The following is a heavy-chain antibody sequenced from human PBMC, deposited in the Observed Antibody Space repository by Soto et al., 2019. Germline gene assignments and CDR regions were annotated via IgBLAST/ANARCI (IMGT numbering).Heavy chain of an antibody. J-gene: IGHJ5*02. CDR1: GGSISSGGYY. CDR3: ARGYCSSTSCFNP. V-gene: IGHV4-31*03. D-gene: IGHD2-2*01. CDR2: IYYSGST. Sequence: SETLSLACSVSGGSISSGGYYWSWIRQHPGKGLEWIGYIYYSGSTSYNPSLKSRVTISVDTSKNQFSLKLSSVTAADTAVYYCARGYCSSTSCFNPWGQGTLVTVSS.